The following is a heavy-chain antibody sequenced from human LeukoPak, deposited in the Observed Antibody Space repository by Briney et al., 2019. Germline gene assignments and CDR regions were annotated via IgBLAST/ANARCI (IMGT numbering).Heavy chain of an antibody. CDR1: GFTFSSYS. CDR3: ARLGNRVDAFDI. CDR2: ISSSSSYI. D-gene: IGHD2/OR15-2a*01. Sequence: GGSLRLSCAASGFTFSSYSMNWVRQAPGKGLEWVSSISSSSSYIYYADSVKGRFTISRDNAKNSLYLQMNSLRAEDTAVYYCARLGNRVDAFDIWGQGTMVTVSS. V-gene: IGHV3-21*01. J-gene: IGHJ3*02.